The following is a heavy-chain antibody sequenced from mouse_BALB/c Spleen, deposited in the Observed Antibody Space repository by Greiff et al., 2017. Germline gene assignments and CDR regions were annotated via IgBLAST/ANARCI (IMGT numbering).Heavy chain of an antibody. D-gene: IGHD2-4*01. V-gene: IGHV5-17*02. CDR2: ISSGSSTI. CDR1: GFTFSSFG. J-gene: IGHJ4*01. Sequence: EVMLVESGGGLVQPGGSRKLSCAASGFTFSSFGMHWVRQAPEKGLEWVAYISSGSSTIYYADTVKGRFTISRDNPKNTLFLQMTSLRSEDTAMYYCARSYDYDVGYAMDYWGQGTSVTVSS. CDR3: ARSYDYDVGYAMDY.